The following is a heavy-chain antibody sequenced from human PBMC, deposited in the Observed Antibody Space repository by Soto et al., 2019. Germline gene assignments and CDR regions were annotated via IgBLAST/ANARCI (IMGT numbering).Heavy chain of an antibody. D-gene: IGHD1-26*01. J-gene: IGHJ4*02. CDR3: AKAIGTPNIDSHFDY. Sequence: EVQLLESGGGLVQPGGSLRLSCAASGFTLGTNPLGGSRQPPGKGLEWVSAISGSGGSTYYADSVKGRFTISRDNSKNTLYLQMNSLRAEDTAVYYCAKAIGTPNIDSHFDYWGQGTLVTVSS. V-gene: IGHV3-23*01. CDR2: ISGSGGST. CDR1: GFTLGTNP.